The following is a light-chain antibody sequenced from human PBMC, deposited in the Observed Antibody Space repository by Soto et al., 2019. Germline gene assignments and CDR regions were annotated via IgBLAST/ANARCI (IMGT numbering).Light chain of an antibody. J-gene: IGLJ2*01. CDR1: SSDVGGYNY. V-gene: IGLV2-14*01. CDR2: DVS. CDR3: STYTSSSTFVV. Sequence: QSALTQPASVSGSPGQSITISCTGTSSDVGGYNYVSWYQQHPGKAPKLMIYDVSNRPSGVSNRFSGSKSGITASLTISGLQAEDEADYYCSTYTSSSTFVVLGGGTKLTVL.